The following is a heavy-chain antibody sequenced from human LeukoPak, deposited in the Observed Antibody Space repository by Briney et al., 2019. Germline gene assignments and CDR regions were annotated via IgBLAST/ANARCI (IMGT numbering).Heavy chain of an antibody. D-gene: IGHD3-16*01. J-gene: IGHJ4*02. V-gene: IGHV4-39*01. Sequence: SETLSLTCDVSGGSISTGNYWWGWLRQPPGKGLEWIGIIFHTGKTHDNPSLKSRVSMSVDTSKNQFSLRPSAVTAADTAVYYCARQMGVGVWALDYWGQGALVTVSS. CDR1: GGSISTGNYW. CDR3: ARQMGVGVWALDY. CDR2: IFHTGKT.